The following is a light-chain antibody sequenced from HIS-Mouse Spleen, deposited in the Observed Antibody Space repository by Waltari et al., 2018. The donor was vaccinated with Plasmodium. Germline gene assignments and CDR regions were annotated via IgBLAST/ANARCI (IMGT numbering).Light chain of an antibody. CDR3: SSYAGSNNLV. CDR2: EVS. CDR1: SSDVGGYNY. J-gene: IGLJ2*01. Sequence: QSALTQPPSASGSPGQSVTISCTGTSSDVGGYNYVSWDQQHPGNAPKLMIYEVSKRPSGFPDRVSGSKSGNTASLTVSGLQAEDEADYYCSSYAGSNNLVFGGGTKLTVL. V-gene: IGLV2-8*01.